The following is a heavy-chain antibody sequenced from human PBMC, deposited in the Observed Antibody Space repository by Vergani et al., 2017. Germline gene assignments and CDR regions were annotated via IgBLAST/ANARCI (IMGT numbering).Heavy chain of an antibody. CDR2: IYTSGST. D-gene: IGHD3/OR15-3a*01. V-gene: IGHV4-61*02. CDR3: ASGETRTDWLDP. J-gene: IGHJ5*02. CDR1: GGSISSGSYY. Sequence: QVQLQESGPGLVKPSQTLSLTCTVSGGSISSGSYYWSWIRQPAGKGLEWIGRIYTSGSTHYNPSLKSRVTISVDTSKNRFPLKLSSVIAAYTAVYYCASGETRTDWLDPWGQGTQVIVSS.